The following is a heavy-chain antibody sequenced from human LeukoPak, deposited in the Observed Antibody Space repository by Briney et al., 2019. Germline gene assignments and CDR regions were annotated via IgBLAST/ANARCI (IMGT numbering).Heavy chain of an antibody. Sequence: SETLSLTCAVSGGSISSSNWWSWVRQPPGKGLEWIGEIYHSGRTNYNPSLKSRVTISVDKSKNQFSLKLSSVTAADTAVYYCARDLGDTGPSWYFDLWGRGTLVTVSS. D-gene: IGHD3-16*01. CDR3: ARDLGDTGPSWYFDL. V-gene: IGHV4-4*02. CDR1: GGSISSSNW. J-gene: IGHJ2*01. CDR2: IYHSGRT.